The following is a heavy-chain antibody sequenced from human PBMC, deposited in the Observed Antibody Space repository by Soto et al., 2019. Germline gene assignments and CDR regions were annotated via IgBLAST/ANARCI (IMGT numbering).Heavy chain of an antibody. CDR3: ARGYCSGGSSYSDRPYFDY. CDR2: IYYSGST. Sequence: QVQLQESGPGLVKPSQTLSLTCTVSGGSISSGDYYWTWIRQPPGKGLEGIGYIYYSGSTYYNPSLMHRPTIYVETSKNQPSLKLSSVPAADTAVYCCARGYCSGGSSYSDRPYFDYWGQGTLVTVSS. V-gene: IGHV4-30-4*01. J-gene: IGHJ4*02. D-gene: IGHD2-15*01. CDR1: GGSISSGDYY.